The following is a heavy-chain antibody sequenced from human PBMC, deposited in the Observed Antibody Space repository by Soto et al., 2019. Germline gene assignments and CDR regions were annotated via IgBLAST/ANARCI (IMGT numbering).Heavy chain of an antibody. CDR2: SSYNGGT. D-gene: IGHD3-3*01. CDR3: ARRLGRITIFGVVIREVWFDP. J-gene: IGHJ5*02. Sequence: SETLSLTCTVSTDSSSISNYYWGWIRQPPGKGLQWIGSSSYNGGTFYNPSLKGRVAISVDTSKKQSSLQVSSVTAADTAVYYCARRLGRITIFGVVIREVWFDPWGQGTLVTLSS. CDR1: TDSSSISNYY. V-gene: IGHV4-39*01.